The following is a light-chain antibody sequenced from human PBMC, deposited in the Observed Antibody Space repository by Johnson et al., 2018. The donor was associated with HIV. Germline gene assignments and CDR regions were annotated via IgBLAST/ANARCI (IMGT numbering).Light chain of an antibody. V-gene: IGLV1-51*01. Sequence: VLTQPPSVSAAPGQKVTISCSGSSSNIGNNYVSWYQQLPGTAPKLLIYDNNKRPSGIPDRFSATKSGTSATLGITGLQTGDEADYYCGTWDSSLSAYVFGTGTKVTVL. CDR2: DNN. CDR3: GTWDSSLSAYV. J-gene: IGLJ1*01. CDR1: SSNIGNNY.